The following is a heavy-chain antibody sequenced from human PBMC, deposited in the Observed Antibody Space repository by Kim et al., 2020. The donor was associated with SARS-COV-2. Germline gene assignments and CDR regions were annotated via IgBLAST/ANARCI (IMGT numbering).Heavy chain of an antibody. J-gene: IGHJ4*02. D-gene: IGHD1-26*01. Sequence: ASVKVSCKVSGYTLTELSMHWVRQAPGKGLEWMGGFDPEDGETSYAQKFQGRVTMTEDTSTDTAYMELSSLRSEDTAVYYCATTPAIVGATFFYYWGQGTLVTVSS. V-gene: IGHV1-24*01. CDR2: FDPEDGET. CDR1: GYTLTELS. CDR3: ATTPAIVGATFFYY.